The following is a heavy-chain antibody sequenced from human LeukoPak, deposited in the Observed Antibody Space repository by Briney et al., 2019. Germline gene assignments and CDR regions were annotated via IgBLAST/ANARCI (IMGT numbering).Heavy chain of an antibody. D-gene: IGHD1-1*01. CDR1: GFTFNNYA. CDR2: IGDSGGGT. CDR3: GRDWKLDY. V-gene: IGHV3-23*01. J-gene: IGHJ4*02. Sequence: GGSLRLSCAASGFTFNNYAMSWVRQTPGKGLEWVSAIGDSGGGTKYADSVKGRFTISRDNSRSTLYLQMNSLRVEDTAIYYCGRDWKLDYWGQGALVTVSS.